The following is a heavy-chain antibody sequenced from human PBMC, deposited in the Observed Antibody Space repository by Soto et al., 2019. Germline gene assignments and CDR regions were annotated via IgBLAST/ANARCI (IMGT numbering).Heavy chain of an antibody. V-gene: IGHV4-39*01. D-gene: IGHD3-10*01. CDR3: ARQGYYSSKTYPPSRF. J-gene: IGHJ4*02. CDR1: GGSISSSDYY. CDR2: IYYSGNT. Sequence: SEALSLTCTVSGGSISSSDYYWGWMHQPTGKGLEWIGSIYYSGNTYYNPSLKSRVTISVDTSKNQFSLKLNPVTAADTAVYYCARQGYYSSKTYPPSRFWGQGTLVTVSS.